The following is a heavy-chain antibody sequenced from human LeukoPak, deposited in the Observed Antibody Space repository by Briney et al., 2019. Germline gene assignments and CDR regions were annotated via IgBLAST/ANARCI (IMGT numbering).Heavy chain of an antibody. CDR3: ARPRKQQQLVGYFDY. CDR2: ISYDGSNK. Sequence: TGGSLRLSCAASGFTFSSYGMHWVRQAPGKGLEWVAVISYDGSNKYYADSVKGRFTISRDNSKNTLYLQMNSLRAEDTAVYYCARPRKQQQLVGYFDYWGQGTLVTVSS. CDR1: GFTFSSYG. V-gene: IGHV3-30*03. J-gene: IGHJ4*02. D-gene: IGHD6-13*01.